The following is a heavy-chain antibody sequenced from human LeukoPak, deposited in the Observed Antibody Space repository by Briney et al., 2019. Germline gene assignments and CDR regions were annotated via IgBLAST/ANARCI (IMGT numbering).Heavy chain of an antibody. CDR3: AREEYMMYSSGWYLLGFDY. CDR2: IYTSGST. CDR1: GGSISSGSYY. D-gene: IGHD6-19*01. J-gene: IGHJ4*02. V-gene: IGHV4-61*02. Sequence: SETLSLTCTVSGGSISSGSYYWSWIGQPAGKGLEWIGRIYTSGSTNYNPSLKSRVTISVDTSKNQFSLKLSSVTAADTAVYYCAREEYMMYSSGWYLLGFDYWGQGTLVTVSS.